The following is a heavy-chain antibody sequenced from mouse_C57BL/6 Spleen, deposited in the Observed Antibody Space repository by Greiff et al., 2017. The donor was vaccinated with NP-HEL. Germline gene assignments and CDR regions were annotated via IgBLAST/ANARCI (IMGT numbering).Heavy chain of an antibody. Sequence: QVQLQQPGAELVKPGASVKLSCKASGYTFTSYWMHWVKQRPGQGLEWIGMIHPNSGSTNYNEKFKSKATLTVDKSSSPAYMQLSSLTSEDSAVYYCARDYDYGFAYWGQGTLVTVSA. CDR2: IHPNSGST. V-gene: IGHV1-64*01. J-gene: IGHJ3*01. CDR3: ARDYDYGFAY. CDR1: GYTFTSYW. D-gene: IGHD2-4*01.